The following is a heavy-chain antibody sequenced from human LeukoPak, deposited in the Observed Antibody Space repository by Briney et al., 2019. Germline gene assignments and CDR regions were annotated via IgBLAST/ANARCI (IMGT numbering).Heavy chain of an antibody. J-gene: IGHJ5*02. CDR2: ISSSSSTI. D-gene: IGHD6-19*01. Sequence: GGSLRLSCAASGFTLSSYSMNWVRQAPGKGGEGVSYISSSSSTIYYAASVKGRFTISRDNAKNSLYLQMNSLRAEDTAVYYCARAVASNWFNPWGQGTLVTVSS. CDR3: ARAVASNWFNP. CDR1: GFTLSSYS. V-gene: IGHV3-48*01.